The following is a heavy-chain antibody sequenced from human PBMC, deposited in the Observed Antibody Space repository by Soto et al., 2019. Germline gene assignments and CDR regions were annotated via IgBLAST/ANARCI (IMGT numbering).Heavy chain of an antibody. CDR3: AKVPEYCTNGVCYLLAFDI. CDR1: GFTFSSYA. D-gene: IGHD2-8*01. J-gene: IGHJ3*02. V-gene: IGHV3-23*01. Sequence: GGSLRLSCAASGFTFSSYAMSWVRQAPGKGLEWVSAISGSGGSTYYADSVKGRFTISRDNSKNTLYLQMNSLRAEDTAVYYCAKVPEYCTNGVCYLLAFDIWGQGTMVTVSS. CDR2: ISGSGGST.